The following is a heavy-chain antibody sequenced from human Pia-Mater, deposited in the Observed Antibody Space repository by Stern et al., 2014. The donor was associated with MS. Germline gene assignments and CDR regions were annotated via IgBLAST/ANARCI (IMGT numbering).Heavy chain of an antibody. CDR2: IHNSGTT. Sequence: QLQLQESGPGLVKPSQTLSLTCAVTGGSISSAEYYWSWLRQSPGKGLEXIGYIHNSGTTYYNPSLKSRVTISVDTSKNQFSLKLRSVTAADTAVYYCSRDADGYSLVFGYWGRGTLVTVSS. CDR3: SRDADGYSLVFGY. J-gene: IGHJ4*02. CDR1: GGSISSAEYY. D-gene: IGHD5-24*01. V-gene: IGHV4-30-4*01.